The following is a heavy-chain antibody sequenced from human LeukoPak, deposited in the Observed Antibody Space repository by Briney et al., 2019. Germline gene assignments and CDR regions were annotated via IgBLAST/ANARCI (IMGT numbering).Heavy chain of an antibody. J-gene: IGHJ4*02. CDR3: ATGGRYYYDQ. D-gene: IGHD3-22*01. Sequence: GGSLRLSCAASGFNFRSQGMHWVRQAPGKGLEWLAVAYDDASNQYYADSVKGRFTVSKDNSKNTLYIQMNSLRAEDTAVYYCATGGRYYYDQWGQGTLVTVSS. CDR2: AYDDASNQ. CDR1: GFNFRSQG. V-gene: IGHV3-33*01.